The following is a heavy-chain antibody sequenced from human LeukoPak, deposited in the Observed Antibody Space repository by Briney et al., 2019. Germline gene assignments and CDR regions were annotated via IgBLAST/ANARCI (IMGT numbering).Heavy chain of an antibody. CDR2: IYHSGST. CDR1: GGTFSGYY. Sequence: SETLSLTCAVYGGTFSGYYWSWIRQPPGKGLEWIGSIYHSGSTYYNPSLKSRVTISVDTSKNQFSLKLSSVTAADTAVYYCARGGVDTATDYWGQGTLVTVSS. CDR3: ARGGVDTATDY. D-gene: IGHD5-18*01. J-gene: IGHJ4*02. V-gene: IGHV4-34*01.